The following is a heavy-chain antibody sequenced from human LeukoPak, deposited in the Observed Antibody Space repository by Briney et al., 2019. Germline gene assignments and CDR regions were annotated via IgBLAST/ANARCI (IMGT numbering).Heavy chain of an antibody. Sequence: PSETLSLTCAVYGGSFSGYYWSWVRQPPGKGLEWIGEINHSGSTNYNPSLTSRATISVDTSKTQFSLKLSSVTAADTAVYYCARGRATVVQWGQGTLVTVSS. V-gene: IGHV4-34*01. CDR1: GGSFSGYY. CDR3: ARGRATVVQ. J-gene: IGHJ4*02. D-gene: IGHD4-23*01. CDR2: INHSGST.